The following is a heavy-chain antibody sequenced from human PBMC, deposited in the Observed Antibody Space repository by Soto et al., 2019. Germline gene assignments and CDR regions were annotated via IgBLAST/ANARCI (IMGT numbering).Heavy chain of an antibody. J-gene: IGHJ6*02. Sequence: GASVKVSCRASGYTFTGYYMHWVRRAPGQGLEWMGWINPNSGGTNYAQKFQGRVTMTRDTSISTAYMELSRLRSDDTAVYYCASYCDILTGAYYYYGMDVWGQGTTVTVSS. CDR3: ASYCDILTGAYYYYGMDV. D-gene: IGHD3-9*01. CDR1: GYTFTGYY. V-gene: IGHV1-2*02. CDR2: INPNSGGT.